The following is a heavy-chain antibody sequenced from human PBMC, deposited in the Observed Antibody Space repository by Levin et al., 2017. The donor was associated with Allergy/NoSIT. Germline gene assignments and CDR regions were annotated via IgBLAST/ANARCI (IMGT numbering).Heavy chain of an antibody. CDR2: ISDDGSSE. V-gene: IGHV3-30-3*01. D-gene: IGHD1-1*01. CDR1: GFIFSNYA. Sequence: GESLKISCAASGFIFSNYAMHWVRQAPGKGLEWVGVISDDGSSEFYIDSVKGRFTISRDNSKNRLYLQMDSLRAEDTALYYCVREIAEEGTWGQGTLVIVSS. CDR3: VREIAEEGT. J-gene: IGHJ4*02.